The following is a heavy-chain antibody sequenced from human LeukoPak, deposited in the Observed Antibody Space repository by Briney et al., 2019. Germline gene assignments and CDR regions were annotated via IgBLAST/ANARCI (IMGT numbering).Heavy chain of an antibody. D-gene: IGHD6-6*01. V-gene: IGHV4-39*01. CDR1: GWSIGSSWYY. CDR2: IYYSGST. Sequence: AETLPLTCTVSGWSIGSSWYYWGRIRQPPGKVLECNGRIYYSGSTSYNPSLKSPVTISVDTSKNQFSLKLTSVTAADTAVYYCARQLAVAARLGWFDPWGQGTLVTVSS. CDR3: ARQLAVAARLGWFDP. J-gene: IGHJ5*02.